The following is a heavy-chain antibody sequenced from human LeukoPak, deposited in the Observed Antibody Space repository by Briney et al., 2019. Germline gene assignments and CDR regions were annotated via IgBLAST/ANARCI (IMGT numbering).Heavy chain of an antibody. D-gene: IGHD3-9*01. CDR3: AKADSHILTGSLGV. V-gene: IGHV3-9*03. J-gene: IGHJ6*04. CDR2: ISWNSGSI. Sequence: SVTLSCAASGFTFDDYAMHWVPQAPGKGREGGSGISWNSGSIVYAVSVKGRFTISRDNAKNSLYLQMNTLRAEDISLYHFAKADSHILTGSLGVCGKGTTVTVSS. CDR1: GFTFDDYA.